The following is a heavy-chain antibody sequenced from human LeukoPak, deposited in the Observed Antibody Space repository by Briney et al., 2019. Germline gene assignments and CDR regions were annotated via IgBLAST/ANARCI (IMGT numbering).Heavy chain of an antibody. Sequence: ASVKVSCKVSEYTFTSYYMHWVRQAPGQGLEWMGWINPNSGGTNYAQKFQGRVTMTRDTSISTAYMELSRLRSDDTAVYYCASSLWFGELLYDYWGQGTLVTVSS. CDR3: ASSLWFGELLYDY. V-gene: IGHV1-2*02. D-gene: IGHD3-10*01. CDR2: INPNSGGT. J-gene: IGHJ4*02. CDR1: EYTFTSYY.